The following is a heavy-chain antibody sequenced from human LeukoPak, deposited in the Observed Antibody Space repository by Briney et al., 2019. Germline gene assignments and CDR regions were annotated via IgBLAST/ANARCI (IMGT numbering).Heavy chain of an antibody. CDR1: GGSISSYY. CDR2: IYYSGST. D-gene: IGHD6-19*01. V-gene: IGHV4-59*01. CDR3: ARGPPSSGCYLGSLQLAHNWFDP. Sequence: SETLSLTCTVSGGSISSYYWSWIRQPPGKGLEWIGYIYYSGSTNDNPSLKSRVTISVDTSKNQFSLKLSSVTAADTAVYYCARGPPSSGCYLGSLQLAHNWFDPWGQGTLVTVSS. J-gene: IGHJ5*02.